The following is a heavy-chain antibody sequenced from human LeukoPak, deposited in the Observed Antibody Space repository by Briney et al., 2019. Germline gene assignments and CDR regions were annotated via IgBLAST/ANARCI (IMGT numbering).Heavy chain of an antibody. D-gene: IGHD4-17*01. CDR1: YGSVSSSSYY. Sequence: SETLSLTCIVSYGSVSSSSYYWGWVRQPPGKGLQWLGHIYYSGSTYYTPSLKSRLTISVDTSKNLFSLRLSSMTAADTAVYYCPRWDGYGRDQWGLDVWGQGTTVVVSS. CDR3: PRWDGYGRDQWGLDV. V-gene: IGHV4-39*01. CDR2: IYYSGST. J-gene: IGHJ6*02.